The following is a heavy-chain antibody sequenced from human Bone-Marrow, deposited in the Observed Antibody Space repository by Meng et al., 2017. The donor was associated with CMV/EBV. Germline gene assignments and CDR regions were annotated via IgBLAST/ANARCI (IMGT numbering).Heavy chain of an antibody. J-gene: IGHJ3*02. CDR3: ARGDSGSHVKYAFEI. Sequence: ASVKVSCKASGYTFTGYYMHWVRQAPGQGLEWMGWINPNSGGTNYAQKFQGRVTMTRDTSISTAYMELSRLRSDDTAVYYCARGDSGSHVKYAFEIWGQGTMVTVSS. V-gene: IGHV1-2*02. CDR2: INPNSGGT. CDR1: GYTFTGYY. D-gene: IGHD1-26*01.